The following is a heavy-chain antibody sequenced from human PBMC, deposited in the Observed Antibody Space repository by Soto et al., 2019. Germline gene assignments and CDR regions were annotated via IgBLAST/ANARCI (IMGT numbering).Heavy chain of an antibody. Sequence: PGGSLRLSCAASGFTFSSYSMNWVRQAPGKGLEWVSSISSSSSYIYYADSVKGRFTISRDNAKNSLYLQMNSLRAEDTAVYYCARDGLGYCSSTSCSERCYYGMDVWGQGTTVTVSS. D-gene: IGHD2-2*01. V-gene: IGHV3-21*01. CDR3: ARDGLGYCSSTSCSERCYYGMDV. CDR2: ISSSSSYI. J-gene: IGHJ6*02. CDR1: GFTFSSYS.